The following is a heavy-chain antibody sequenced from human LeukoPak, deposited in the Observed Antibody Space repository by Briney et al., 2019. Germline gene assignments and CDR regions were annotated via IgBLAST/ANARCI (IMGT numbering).Heavy chain of an antibody. CDR1: GYSISSGYY. CDR2: IYHSGST. Sequence: SETLSLTCAVSGYSISSGYYWGWIRQPPGKGLEWIGRIYHSGSTYYNPSLKSRVTISVDTSKNQFSLKLSSVTAADKAVYYCARDGGPITMVRGATDYWGQGTLVTVSS. D-gene: IGHD3-10*01. CDR3: ARDGGPITMVRGATDY. V-gene: IGHV4-38-2*02. J-gene: IGHJ4*02.